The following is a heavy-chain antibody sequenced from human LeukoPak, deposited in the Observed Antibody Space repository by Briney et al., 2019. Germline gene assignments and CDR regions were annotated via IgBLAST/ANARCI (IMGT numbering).Heavy chain of an antibody. CDR1: GGSISSSRDY. CDR3: ARLGSQAFHY. J-gene: IGHJ4*02. CDR2: IYPGGST. V-gene: IGHV4-39*01. Sequence: SETLSLTCTVSGGSISSSRDYWGWIRQSPEKGLEWIGNIYPGGSTYYNPSLKSRVTISVDTSKTQFSLKLTSVTAADTAVYYCARLGSQAFHYWGQGTLVTVSS.